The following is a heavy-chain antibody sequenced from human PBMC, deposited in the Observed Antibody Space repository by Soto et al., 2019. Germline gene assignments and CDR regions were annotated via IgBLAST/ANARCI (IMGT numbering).Heavy chain of an antibody. D-gene: IGHD3-22*01. V-gene: IGHV4-31*03. J-gene: IGHJ4*02. CDR3: ARDALSRDSI. Sequence: QVQLQESGPGLVKPSQTLSLTCTVSGGSISSGGYYWSWIRQHPGKGLEWIGYISYSGSTYYNPSLESRVTISVDTSKNQVSRKLSSVTAADTAVYYCARDALSRDSIWGQGTLVTVSS. CDR2: ISYSGST. CDR1: GGSISSGGYY.